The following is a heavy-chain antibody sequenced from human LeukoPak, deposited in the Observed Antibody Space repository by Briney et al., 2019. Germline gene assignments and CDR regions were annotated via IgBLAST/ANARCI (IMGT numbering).Heavy chain of an antibody. Sequence: GGSLRLSCAASGFTVSSNYMSWVRQAPGKGLEWVSVIYSGGSTYYADSVKGRFTISRDNSKNTVYLEMSSLRAEDTAVYYCARDSWGWDCWGQGTLVIVSS. V-gene: IGHV3-53*05. J-gene: IGHJ4*02. CDR1: GFTVSSNY. D-gene: IGHD3-16*01. CDR3: ARDSWGWDC. CDR2: IYSGGST.